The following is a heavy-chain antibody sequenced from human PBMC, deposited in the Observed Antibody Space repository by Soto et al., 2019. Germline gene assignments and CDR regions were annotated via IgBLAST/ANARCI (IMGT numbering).Heavy chain of an antibody. CDR2: IGGGGGST. V-gene: IGHV3-23*01. Sequence: GSLRLSCAASGFAFANYAMTWVRQASGKGLEWVSTIGGGGGSTYYADPVKGRFTISRDNSKNTVYLQMNSLRAEDTAVYFCAKERLARGADYWGQGTLVTVSS. D-gene: IGHD6-6*01. CDR1: GFAFANYA. J-gene: IGHJ4*02. CDR3: AKERLARGADY.